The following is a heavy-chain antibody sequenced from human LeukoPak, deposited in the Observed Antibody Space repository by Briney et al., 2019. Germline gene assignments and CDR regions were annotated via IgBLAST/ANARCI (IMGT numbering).Heavy chain of an antibody. CDR3: ARDLYRVRPWFFDY. CDR2: IYHSGST. Sequence: SETLSLTCTVSGYSISSGYYWGWIRQPPGKGLEWIGSIYHSGSTYYNPSLKSRVTISVDTSKNQFSLKLSSVTAADTAVYYCARDLYRVRPWFFDYWGQGTLVTVSS. D-gene: IGHD3-16*02. V-gene: IGHV4-38-2*02. CDR1: GYSISSGYY. J-gene: IGHJ4*02.